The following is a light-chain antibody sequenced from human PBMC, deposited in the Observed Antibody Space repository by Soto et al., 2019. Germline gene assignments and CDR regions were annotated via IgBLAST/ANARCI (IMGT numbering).Light chain of an antibody. V-gene: IGKV1-5*01. J-gene: IGKJ4*01. CDR2: DVS. CDR3: QKYNSAPLT. CDR1: QNVGTW. Sequence: DIQMTQSPSTLSASVGDRVTFSCRASQNVGTWLAWYQQKPGKAPKVLIYDVSTSQSGVPSRFSGSGSGTDFTLTISSLQPEDVATYYCQKYNSAPLTFGGRTKVDIK.